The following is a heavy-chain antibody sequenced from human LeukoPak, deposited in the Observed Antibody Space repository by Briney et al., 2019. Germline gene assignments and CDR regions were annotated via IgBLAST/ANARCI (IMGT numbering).Heavy chain of an antibody. Sequence: ASVKVSCKASGGTFSSYAISWVRQAPGQGLEWMGRIIPIFGTANYAQKLQGRVTITTDESTSTAYMELSSLRSEDTAVYYCARERGWDIVATPHDAFDIWGQGTMVTVSS. CDR2: IIPIFGTA. CDR3: ARERGWDIVATPHDAFDI. D-gene: IGHD5-12*01. V-gene: IGHV1-69*05. J-gene: IGHJ3*02. CDR1: GGTFSSYA.